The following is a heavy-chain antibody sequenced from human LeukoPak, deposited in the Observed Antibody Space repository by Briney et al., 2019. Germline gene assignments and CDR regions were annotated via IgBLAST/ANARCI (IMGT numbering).Heavy chain of an antibody. CDR2: ISSSSSYI. J-gene: IGHJ4*02. CDR3: ARDDVRYYGSGSYYNPEFDY. Sequence: GGSLRLSCAASGFTFSSYSMNWVRQAPGKGLEWVSSISSSSSYIYYADSVKGRFTISRDSAKNSLYLQMNSLRAEDTAVYYRARDDVRYYGSGSYYNPEFDYWGQGTLVTVSS. D-gene: IGHD3-10*01. V-gene: IGHV3-21*01. CDR1: GFTFSSYS.